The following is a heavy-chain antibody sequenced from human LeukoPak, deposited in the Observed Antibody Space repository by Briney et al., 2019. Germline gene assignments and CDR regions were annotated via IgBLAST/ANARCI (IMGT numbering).Heavy chain of an antibody. J-gene: IGHJ4*02. CDR3: ARANWRLEPFYFDY. CDR1: GFTFSSYA. CDR2: ISYDGSNK. V-gene: IGHV3-30*01. Sequence: GGSLRLSCAASGFTFSSYAVHWVRQAPGKGLEWVAVISYDGSNKYYADSVKGRFTISRDNSKNTLYLQMNSLRAEDTAVYYCARANWRLEPFYFDYWGQGTLVTVSS. D-gene: IGHD1-1*01.